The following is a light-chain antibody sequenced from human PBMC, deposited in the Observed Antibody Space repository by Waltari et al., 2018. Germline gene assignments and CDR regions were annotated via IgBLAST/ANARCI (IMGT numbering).Light chain of an antibody. J-gene: IGLJ3*02. CDR2: NGN. Sequence: QSVLTQPPSASGTPGQRVTISCSGSRSNTGSHSENWYQQPPGTAPKLLIYNGNQRPSGVPDRFSGSKSGTSASLAIVGLQSEDEADYYCAAWDDSLDGWVFGGGTKLTVL. CDR3: AAWDDSLDGWV. V-gene: IGLV1-44*01. CDR1: RSNTGSHS.